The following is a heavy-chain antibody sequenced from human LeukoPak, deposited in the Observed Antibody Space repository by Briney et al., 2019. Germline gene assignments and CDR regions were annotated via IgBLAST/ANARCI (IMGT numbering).Heavy chain of an antibody. CDR1: TFTFSSYT. J-gene: IGHJ4*02. CDR3: AKSYSYESSGYLDN. V-gene: IGHV3-21*01. D-gene: IGHD3-22*01. CDR2: ISSSGSYI. Sequence: PGGSLRLSCAASTFTFSSYTMNWVRQAPGTGLEWVSSISSSGSYIYYADSLKGRFTVSKDNARKSLYLQMNSLRAEDTAVYYCAKSYSYESSGYLDNWGQGTLVTVSS.